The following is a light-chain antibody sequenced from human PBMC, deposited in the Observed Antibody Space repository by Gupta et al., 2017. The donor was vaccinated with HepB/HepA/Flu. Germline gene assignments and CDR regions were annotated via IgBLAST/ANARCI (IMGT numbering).Light chain of an antibody. CDR1: SANLGAGFD. CDR2: TNN. V-gene: IGLV1-40*01. CDR3: PSYDNSLGGAV. J-gene: IGLJ2*01. Sequence: QSGLTQPPSVSGAAGQTVTIACTGNSANLGAGFDVHWYKNLPGTAPKLLIYTNNHRPSGVPVRFYGSKSGTSASLAITGLQPDDEADYYCPSYDNSLGGAVFGGGTKLTVL.